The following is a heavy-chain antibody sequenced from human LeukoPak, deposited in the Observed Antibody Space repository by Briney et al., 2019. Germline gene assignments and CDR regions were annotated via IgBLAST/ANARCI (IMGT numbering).Heavy chain of an antibody. CDR2: IFYIGST. Sequence: SETLSLTCTVSGGSISSYYWSWIRQSPGKGLEWIGYIFYIGSTNYNPSLKSRVTISVDTSKNQFSLKLSSVTAADTAVYYCARDADSSTWYAGAYFDYWGQGTLVTVSS. V-gene: IGHV4-59*12. CDR3: ARDADSSTWYAGAYFDY. D-gene: IGHD6-13*01. CDR1: GGSISSYY. J-gene: IGHJ4*02.